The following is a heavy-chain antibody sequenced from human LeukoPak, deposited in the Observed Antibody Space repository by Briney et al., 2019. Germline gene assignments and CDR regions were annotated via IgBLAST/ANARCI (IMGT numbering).Heavy chain of an antibody. D-gene: IGHD3-22*01. V-gene: IGHV3-49*03. CDR3: TRVLYYDSSGVAGY. J-gene: IGHJ4*02. Sequence: GGSLRLSCTASGFTFGDYAMSWFCQAPGKGLEWVGFIRSKAYGGTTEYAASVKGRFTISRDDSKSIAYLQMNSLKTEDTAVYYCTRVLYYDSSGVAGYWGQGTLVTVSS. CDR1: GFTFGDYA. CDR2: IRSKAYGGTT.